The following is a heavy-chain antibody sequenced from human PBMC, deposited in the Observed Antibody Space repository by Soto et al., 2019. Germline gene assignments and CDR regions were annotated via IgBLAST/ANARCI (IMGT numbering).Heavy chain of an antibody. CDR1: GFTFSDYY. CDR2: ISTSGSTI. CDR3: ARLIAASNWFDP. D-gene: IGHD6-6*01. Sequence: QVQLVESGGGLVKPGGSLRLSCAASGFTFSDYYMSWIRQAPGKGLEWISYISTSGSTIYYADSVKGRFTISRDNAKSSLYLKMNSLRAEDTAVYYCARLIAASNWFDPWGQGTLVTVSS. V-gene: IGHV3-11*01. J-gene: IGHJ5*02.